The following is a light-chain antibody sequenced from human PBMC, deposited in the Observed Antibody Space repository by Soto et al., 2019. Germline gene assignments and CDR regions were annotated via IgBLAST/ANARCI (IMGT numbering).Light chain of an antibody. CDR2: DAS. Sequence: DIVWTQVLGTLFLSPGDSASVPCLASQTVCNNYLAWYQQKPGQAPRLLIYDASTRATGIPARCSGSGSGTDFTLTISSLEPEDFAVYYCRQRSNWPPWTFGQGTKVDI. CDR3: RQRSNWPPWT. J-gene: IGKJ1*01. CDR1: QTVCNNY. V-gene: IGKV3D-20*02.